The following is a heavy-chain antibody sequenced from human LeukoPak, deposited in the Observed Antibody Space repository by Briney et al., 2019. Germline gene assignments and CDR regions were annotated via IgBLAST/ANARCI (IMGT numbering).Heavy chain of an antibody. CDR2: IYYSGST. V-gene: IGHV4-39*01. CDR3: ARLRYNWNDSAFDI. D-gene: IGHD1-20*01. CDR1: GGSISSSSYY. J-gene: IGHJ3*02. Sequence: SETLSLTCTVSGGSISSSSYYWGWIRQPPGKGLEWIGSIYYSGSTYYNPSLKSRVTISVDTSKNQFSLKLSSVTAADTAVYYCARLRYNWNDSAFDIWGQGTMVTVSS.